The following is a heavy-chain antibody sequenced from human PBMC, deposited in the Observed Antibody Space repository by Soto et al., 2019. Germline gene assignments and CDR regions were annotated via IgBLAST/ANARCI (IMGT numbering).Heavy chain of an antibody. Sequence: QVQLVESGGGVVQPGRSLRLSCAVSGFTFSMYGMNWVRHSPGKGLEWVAAIYSDGSNKYYADYVRGRFTISRDNFKNTLYLHMNRLIAEDTAVYYCARDSKDDSSGYYAGFHYWGQGTLVTVSS. CDR2: IYSDGSNK. CDR3: ARDSKDDSSGYYAGFHY. V-gene: IGHV3-33*01. J-gene: IGHJ4*02. D-gene: IGHD3-22*01. CDR1: GFTFSMYG.